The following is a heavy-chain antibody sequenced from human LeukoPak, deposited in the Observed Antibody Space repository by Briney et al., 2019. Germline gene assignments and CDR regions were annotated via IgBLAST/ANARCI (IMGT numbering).Heavy chain of an antibody. J-gene: IGHJ5*02. CDR3: ARTVVRARSGSWFDP. D-gene: IGHD3-10*01. V-gene: IGHV1-2*02. CDR1: GYTFTGYY. Sequence: ASAKVSCKASGYTFTGYYMHWVRQAPGQGLEWMGWINPNSGGTNYAQKFQGRVTMTRDTSISTAYMELSRLRSEDTAVFYCARTVVRARSGSWFDPWGQGTLVTVSS. CDR2: INPNSGGT.